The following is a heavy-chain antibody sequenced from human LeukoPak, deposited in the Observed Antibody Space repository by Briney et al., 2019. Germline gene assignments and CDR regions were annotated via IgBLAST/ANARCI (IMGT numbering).Heavy chain of an antibody. CDR2: IDWDDDK. V-gene: IGHV2-70*11. CDR1: GFSLSTSGMC. CDR3: ARTTLVRGVNKYYFDY. D-gene: IGHD3-10*01. J-gene: IGHJ4*02. Sequence: SGPTLVNPTQTLTLTCTFSGFSLSTSGMCVSWFRQPPGKALEWLARIDWDDDKYYSSSLKTRLTISKDTSKNQVVLTVTNMDPVDTATYYCARTTLVRGVNKYYFDYWGQGILVTVSS.